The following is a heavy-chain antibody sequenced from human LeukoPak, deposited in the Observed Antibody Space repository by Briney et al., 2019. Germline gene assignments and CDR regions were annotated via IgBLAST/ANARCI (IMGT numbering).Heavy chain of an antibody. V-gene: IGHV1-2*06. D-gene: IGHD2-2*01. J-gene: IGHJ3*02. CDR2: INPNSGGT. CDR3: AREPPLKVPAATNAFDI. Sequence: ASVKVSCKASGYTFTGYYMHWVRQAPGQGLEWMGRINPNSGGTNYAQKLQGRVTMTRDTSISTAYMELSRLRSDDTAVYYCAREPPLKVPAATNAFDIWGQGTMVTVSS. CDR1: GYTFTGYY.